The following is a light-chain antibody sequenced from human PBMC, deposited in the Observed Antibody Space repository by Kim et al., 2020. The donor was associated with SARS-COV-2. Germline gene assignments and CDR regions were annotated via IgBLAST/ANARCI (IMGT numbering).Light chain of an antibody. CDR2: GAY. CDR1: QTITSNF. Sequence: YPGERATLSCRTSQTITSNFLAWYQQRPGQAPRLLIYGAYDRAIGVPDRFSGSGSGTDFTLTITRLEPEDFVVYYCQQYGSSPNTFGQGTRLEIK. V-gene: IGKV3-20*01. J-gene: IGKJ5*01. CDR3: QQYGSSPNT.